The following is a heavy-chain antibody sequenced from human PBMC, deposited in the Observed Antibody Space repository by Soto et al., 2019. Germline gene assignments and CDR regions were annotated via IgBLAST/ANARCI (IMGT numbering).Heavy chain of an antibody. Sequence: PSETLSLTCNVSGGPISSKTNYWGWIRQPPGKGLEWIASIYYSGHTYYNPSLKSRVTISVDTSKNHFSLKLSSVTATDTAVYYCARHTYNYDSSGFPDSWGQGTPVTVSS. CDR2: IYYSGHT. V-gene: IGHV4-39*01. CDR3: ARHTYNYDSSGFPDS. CDR1: GGPISSKTNY. J-gene: IGHJ4*02. D-gene: IGHD3-22*01.